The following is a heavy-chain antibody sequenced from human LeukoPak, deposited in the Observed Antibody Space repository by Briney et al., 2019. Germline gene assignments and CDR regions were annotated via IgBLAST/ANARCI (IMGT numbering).Heavy chain of an antibody. V-gene: IGHV3-74*01. D-gene: IGHD3-22*01. CDR2: IKSDGGT. J-gene: IGHJ1*01. CDR1: GFIFSTYW. CDR3: ARAPSEIGGYYPEYFRH. Sequence: GGSLRLSCAAPGFIFSTYWMHWVRQAPGKGLVWVSRIKSDGGTNYADSVKGRFTISRDNAKKTVSLQMNSLRPEDTGVYYCARAPSEIGGYYPEYFRHWGQGTLVTVSS.